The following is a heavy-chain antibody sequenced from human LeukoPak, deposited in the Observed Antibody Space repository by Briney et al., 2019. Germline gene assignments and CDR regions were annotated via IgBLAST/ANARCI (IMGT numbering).Heavy chain of an antibody. D-gene: IGHD6-19*01. CDR2: IYDSGST. V-gene: IGHV4-59*08. CDR1: GGSLSSYY. J-gene: IGHJ5*02. Sequence: SETLSLTCSVSGGSLSSYYWSWIRQPPGKGLEWIGCIYDSGSTNYNPSLRSRVTISLDTSKNQFSLKLSSVTAADTAVYYCARRLVAGAYNWFDPWGQGTLVTVSS. CDR3: ARRLVAGAYNWFDP.